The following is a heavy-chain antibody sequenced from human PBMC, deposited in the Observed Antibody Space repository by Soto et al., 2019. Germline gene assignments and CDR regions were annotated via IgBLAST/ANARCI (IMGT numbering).Heavy chain of an antibody. V-gene: IGHV1-69*13. CDR2: IIPIFGTA. CDR1: GGTFSSYA. Sequence: GASVKVSCKASGGTFSSYAISWVRQAPGQGLEWMGGIIPIFGTANYAQKFQGRVTITADESTSTAYMELSSLRSEDTAVYYCARDDWPDYPNKYCYYGMDVWGQGTTVTVSS. CDR3: ARDDWPDYPNKYCYYGMDV. J-gene: IGHJ6*02. D-gene: IGHD3-9*01.